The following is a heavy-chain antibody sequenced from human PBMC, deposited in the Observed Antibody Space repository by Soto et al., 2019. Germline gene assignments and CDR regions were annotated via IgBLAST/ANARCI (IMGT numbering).Heavy chain of an antibody. CDR2: IYYSGST. D-gene: IGHD4-17*01. Sequence: TLSLTCTVSGGSISSGGYYWSWIRQHPRKGLEWIGYIYYSGSTYYNPSLKSRVTISVDTSKNQFSLKLSSVTAADTAVYYCARGKNYGDYVDYYYGMDVWGQGTMVTVSS. CDR1: GGSISSGGYY. CDR3: ARGKNYGDYVDYYYGMDV. V-gene: IGHV4-31*03. J-gene: IGHJ6*02.